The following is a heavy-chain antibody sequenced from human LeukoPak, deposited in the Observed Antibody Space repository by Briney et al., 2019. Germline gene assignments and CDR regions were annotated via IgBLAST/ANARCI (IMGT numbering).Heavy chain of an antibody. Sequence: SETLSLTCTVSGGSISSSSYYWGWIRQPPGKGLEWIGSVYYSGSTYYNPSLKNRVTISVDTSKSQFSLTLNSVTAADTAVYYCAREYTSGWYGSPLFYWGQGTLVTVSS. D-gene: IGHD6-19*01. J-gene: IGHJ4*02. CDR1: GGSISSSSYY. V-gene: IGHV4-39*07. CDR3: AREYTSGWYGSPLFY. CDR2: VYYSGST.